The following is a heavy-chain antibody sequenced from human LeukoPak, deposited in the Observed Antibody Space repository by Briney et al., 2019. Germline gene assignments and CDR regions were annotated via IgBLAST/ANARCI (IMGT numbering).Heavy chain of an antibody. Sequence: GGSRRLSCAASGFMFSHDWMTWVRQAPGKGLEWVANIKQDGSEKNYVDSVKGRFTISRDNAKNSLYLQMNSLRAEDTAVYYCARGAKWAYYFDYWGQGTLVTVSS. CDR2: IKQDGSEK. V-gene: IGHV3-7*01. CDR3: ARGAKWAYYFDY. D-gene: IGHD1-26*01. CDR1: GFMFSHDW. J-gene: IGHJ4*02.